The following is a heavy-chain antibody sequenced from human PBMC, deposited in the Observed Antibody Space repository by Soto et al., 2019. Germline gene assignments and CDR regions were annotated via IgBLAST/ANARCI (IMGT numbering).Heavy chain of an antibody. D-gene: IGHD2-8*01. Sequence: SEPLSITCTVSGGSVSSGDYYWTWIRQPPGKGLELIGYIYYSGSTYYNPSLKSRVTISVDTSKNQFSLKLSSVTAADTAVYYCASARYCTNGVCYNDYYYGMDVWGQGTTVTVSS. J-gene: IGHJ6*02. CDR3: ASARYCTNGVCYNDYYYGMDV. V-gene: IGHV4-30-4*01. CDR1: GGSVSSGDYY. CDR2: IYYSGST.